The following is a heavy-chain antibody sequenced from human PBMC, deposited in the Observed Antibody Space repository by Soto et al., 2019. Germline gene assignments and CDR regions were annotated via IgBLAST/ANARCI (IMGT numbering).Heavy chain of an antibody. J-gene: IGHJ4*02. CDR2: FNPEDGET. Sequence: ASVKVSCKISGYTLTELSMHWVRQAPGKGLEWMGGFNPEDGETIYAQRFQGRVTMTEDTSTDTAYMELSSLRSEDTAVYYCATPGWFGEPTHDYWGQGTLVTVSS. D-gene: IGHD3-10*01. CDR3: ATPGWFGEPTHDY. CDR1: GYTLTELS. V-gene: IGHV1-24*01.